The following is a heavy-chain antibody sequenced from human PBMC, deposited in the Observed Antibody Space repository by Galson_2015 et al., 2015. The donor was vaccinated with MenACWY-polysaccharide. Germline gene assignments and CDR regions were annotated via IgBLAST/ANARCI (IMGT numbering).Heavy chain of an antibody. Sequence: SVKVSCKASGYTSTSFAMHWLRQAPGQRPEWMGWIHIGNGDTKFSQKFQGRVIIARDTSATTVYMELTSLTSEDTATYYCARGPYTSAWYRGHFDSWGQGTLVTVSS. CDR1: GYTSTSFA. V-gene: IGHV1-3*04. CDR2: IHIGNGDT. CDR3: ARGPYTSAWYRGHFDS. J-gene: IGHJ4*02. D-gene: IGHD6-19*01.